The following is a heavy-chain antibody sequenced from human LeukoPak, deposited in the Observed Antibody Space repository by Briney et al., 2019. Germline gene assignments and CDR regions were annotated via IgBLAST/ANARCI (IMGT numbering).Heavy chain of an antibody. D-gene: IGHD3-3*01. Sequence: GASVKVSCKASGYTFTSYDINWVRQATGQGLEWMGWMNPNSGNTGYAQKFQGRVTMTRNTSISTAYMELGSLRSEDTAVYYCARDLPESYDFWSGYYPYYYYYYGMDVWGQGTTVTVSS. CDR3: ARDLPESYDFWSGYYPYYYYYYGMDV. CDR1: GYTFTSYD. CDR2: MNPNSGNT. V-gene: IGHV1-8*01. J-gene: IGHJ6*02.